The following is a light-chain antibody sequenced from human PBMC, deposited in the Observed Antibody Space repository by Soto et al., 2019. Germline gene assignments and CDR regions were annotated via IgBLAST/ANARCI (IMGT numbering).Light chain of an antibody. Sequence: QCVVTQPASVSGCPGQSITISCAGTSSCLATYNYVSWYQHLPGKAPKLMIHEVSKRPSGVSHRFSGSKSGNTAFLTISVLQAEDDGDYYCNAYTTRGTIVFGAGTKVTVL. CDR1: SSCLATYNY. CDR2: EVS. CDR3: NAYTTRGTIV. V-gene: IGLV2-14*01. J-gene: IGLJ1*01.